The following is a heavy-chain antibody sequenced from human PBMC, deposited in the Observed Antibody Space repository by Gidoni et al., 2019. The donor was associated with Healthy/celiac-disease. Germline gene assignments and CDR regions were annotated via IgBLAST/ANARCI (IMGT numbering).Heavy chain of an antibody. Sequence: EVQLVESGGGLVKPGGSLRLSCAASGFTFSNAWMSWVRQAPGKGLEWVGRIKSNTDGGTTDYAAPVKGRFTISRDDSKNTLYLQMNSLKTEDTAVYYCTTSSGSSGLDAFDIWGQGTMVTVSS. CDR1: GFTFSNAW. D-gene: IGHD3-22*01. J-gene: IGHJ3*02. CDR2: IKSNTDGGTT. CDR3: TTSSGSSGLDAFDI. V-gene: IGHV3-15*01.